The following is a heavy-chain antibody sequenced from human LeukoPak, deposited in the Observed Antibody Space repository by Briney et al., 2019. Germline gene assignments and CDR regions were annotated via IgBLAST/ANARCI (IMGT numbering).Heavy chain of an antibody. J-gene: IGHJ4*02. CDR3: ARDLGVDYDILTGYYNVHYFDY. V-gene: IGHV1-69*01. CDR1: GGTFISYA. Sequence: GASVKVSCKASGGTFISYAISWVRQAPGQGLEWMGGIIPIFGTANYAQKFQGRVTITADEYTSTAYMELSSLRSEDTAVYYCARDLGVDYDILTGYYNVHYFDYWGQGTLVTVSS. D-gene: IGHD3-9*01. CDR2: IIPIFGTA.